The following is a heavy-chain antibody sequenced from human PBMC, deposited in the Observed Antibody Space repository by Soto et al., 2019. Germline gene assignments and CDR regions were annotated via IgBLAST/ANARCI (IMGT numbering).Heavy chain of an antibody. CDR3: ASQLQLRANWFDP. Sequence: PSETLSLTCTVSGGSISSSSYYWGWIRQPPGKGLEWIGGIYYSGSTYYNPSLKSRVTISVDTSKNQFSLKLSSVTAADTAVYYCASQLQLRANWFDPSGQGTLVTLSS. D-gene: IGHD4-17*01. V-gene: IGHV4-39*01. CDR1: GGSISSSSYY. J-gene: IGHJ5*02. CDR2: IYYSGST.